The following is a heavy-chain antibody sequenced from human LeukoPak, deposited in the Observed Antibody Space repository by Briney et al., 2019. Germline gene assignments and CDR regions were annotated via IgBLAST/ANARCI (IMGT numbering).Heavy chain of an antibody. V-gene: IGHV3-23*01. CDR2: ISGSGGST. CDR1: GFTFSSYA. CDR3: AKGISLWFGEFVA. D-gene: IGHD3-10*01. Sequence: RGSLRLSCAASGFTFSSYAMSWVRQAPGKGLEWVSAISGSGGSTYYADSVKGRFTISRDNSKNTLYLQMNSLTAEDTAVYYCAKGISLWFGEFVAWGQGTLVTVSS. J-gene: IGHJ5*02.